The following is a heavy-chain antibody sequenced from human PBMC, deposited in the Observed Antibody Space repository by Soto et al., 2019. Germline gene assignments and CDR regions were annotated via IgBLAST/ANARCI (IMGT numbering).Heavy chain of an antibody. CDR3: ARDWGCRGGSCYYFDY. D-gene: IGHD2-15*01. CDR2: IYHSGNT. V-gene: IGHV4-38-2*02. CDR1: GYSISSGYY. Sequence: SETLSLTCAVSGYSISSGYYWGWIRQPPGKGLEWIGSIYHSGNTYYNPSLKSRVTISVDTSKNQFSLKLSSVTAADTAVYYCARDWGCRGGSCYYFDYWGQGNMVT. J-gene: IGHJ4*02.